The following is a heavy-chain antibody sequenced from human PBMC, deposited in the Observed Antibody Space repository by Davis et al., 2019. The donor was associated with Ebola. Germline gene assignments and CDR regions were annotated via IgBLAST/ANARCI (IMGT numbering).Heavy chain of an antibody. V-gene: IGHV2-5*02. CDR2: IYWDDDK. Sequence: SGPTLVTPTQTLTLTCSFSGFSLSTSGVGVGWIRQPPGKALEWLALIYWDDDKRYSPSLKSRLTITRDTSKNQVVLRLTKVDPVDTATYYCVHMRAEYYDGSGYYFFDYWGQGTLVTVSS. CDR1: GFSLSTSGVG. D-gene: IGHD3-22*01. CDR3: VHMRAEYYDGSGYYFFDY. J-gene: IGHJ4*02.